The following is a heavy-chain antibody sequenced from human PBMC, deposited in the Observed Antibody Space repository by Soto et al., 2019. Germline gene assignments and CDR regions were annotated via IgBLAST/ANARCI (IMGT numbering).Heavy chain of an antibody. CDR2: ISPNNGNT. J-gene: IGHJ6*02. CDR3: ARSDSGSFYYYYGMDV. CDR1: GYTFTSYG. D-gene: IGHD1-26*01. Sequence: ASVKVSCKASGYTFTSYGISWVRQAPGQGLEWMGWISPNNGNTNYAQKLQGWVTMTRDTSISTAYMELSRLRSDDTAVYYCARSDSGSFYYYYGMDVWGQGTTVTVSS. V-gene: IGHV1-18*01.